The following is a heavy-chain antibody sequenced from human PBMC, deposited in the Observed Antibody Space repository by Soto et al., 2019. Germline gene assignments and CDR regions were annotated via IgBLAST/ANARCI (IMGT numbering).Heavy chain of an antibody. V-gene: IGHV4-31*03. Sequence: TLSLTCTVSGGSISSGGYYWSWIRQHPGKGLGWIGYIYYSGSTYYNPSLKSRVTISVDTSKNQFSLKLSSVTAADTAVYYCARGASYYYDSSGYSDQAGFDSWGQGTLVTVSP. CDR2: IYYSGST. CDR1: GGSISSGGYY. D-gene: IGHD3-22*01. CDR3: ARGASYYYDSSGYSDQAGFDS. J-gene: IGHJ4*02.